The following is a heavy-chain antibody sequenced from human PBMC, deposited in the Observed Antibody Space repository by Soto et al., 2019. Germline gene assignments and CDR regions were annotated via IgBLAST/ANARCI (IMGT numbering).Heavy chain of an antibody. Sequence: QVQLVESGGGVVQPGRSLRLSCAASGFTFSSYGMHWVRQAPGKGLEWVAVIWYDGSNKYYADSVKGRFTISRDNSKNTLYLQKNSLRAEDTAVYYCARNSIAARPSEFDYWGQRTLVTVSS. CDR2: IWYDGSNK. J-gene: IGHJ4*02. V-gene: IGHV3-33*01. CDR1: GFTFSSYG. CDR3: ARNSIAARPSEFDY. D-gene: IGHD6-6*01.